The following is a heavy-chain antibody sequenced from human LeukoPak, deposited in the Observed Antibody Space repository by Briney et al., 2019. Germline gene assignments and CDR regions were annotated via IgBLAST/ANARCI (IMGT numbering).Heavy chain of an antibody. CDR2: ISAYNGNT. Sequence: GASVKVSCKASGYTFTSYGISWVRQAPGQGLEWMGWISAYNGNTNYAQKLQGRVTTTTDTSTSTAYMELRSLRSDDTAVYYCARRAGYSSSWNQYYYYYGMDVWGQGTTVTVSS. V-gene: IGHV1-18*01. D-gene: IGHD6-13*01. CDR3: ARRAGYSSSWNQYYYYYGMDV. CDR1: GYTFTSYG. J-gene: IGHJ6*02.